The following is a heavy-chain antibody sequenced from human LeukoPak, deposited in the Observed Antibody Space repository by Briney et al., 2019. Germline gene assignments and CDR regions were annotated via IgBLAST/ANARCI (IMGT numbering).Heavy chain of an antibody. D-gene: IGHD1-26*01. J-gene: IGHJ3*02. Sequence: PGGSLRLSCAASGFTFSSRAMNWVRQAPGKGLEWISSISTDSLTIKYADFVSGQFTISRDNAEHLLFLQMNSLRAEDTAVYYCAIKAQTGSHSGPFDIWGQGTLVTVSS. V-gene: IGHV3-48*04. CDR2: ISTDSLTI. CDR3: AIKAQTGSHSGPFDI. CDR1: GFTFSSRA.